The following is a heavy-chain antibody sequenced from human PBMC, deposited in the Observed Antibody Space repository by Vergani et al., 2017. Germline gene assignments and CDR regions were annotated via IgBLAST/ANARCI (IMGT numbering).Heavy chain of an antibody. CDR2: INPSGGST. V-gene: IGHV1-46*01. Sequence: QVQLVQSGAEVKKPGASVKVSCKASGYTFTSYYMHWVRQAPGQGLEWMGIINPSGGSTSYAQKFQGRVTMTRDTSTSTVYMELSSLRSEDTAVYYCARDLLYDSSGYYYVWYYYYGMDVWGQGTTVTVSS. D-gene: IGHD3-22*01. J-gene: IGHJ6*02. CDR3: ARDLLYDSSGYYYVWYYYYGMDV. CDR1: GYTFTSYY.